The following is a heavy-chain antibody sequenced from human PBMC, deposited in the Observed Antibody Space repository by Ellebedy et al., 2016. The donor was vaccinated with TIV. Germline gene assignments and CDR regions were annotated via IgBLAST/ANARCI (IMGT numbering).Heavy chain of an antibody. CDR3: ARGQNFYDLWSASGGDWSDP. V-gene: IGHV4-4*02. CDR2: IHHTGGP. J-gene: IGHJ5*02. CDR1: GGSISSSDW. Sequence: MPSETLSLTCAVSGGSISSSDWWSCVRQPPGKGLEWIGEIHHTGGPSYNPSLKRRVTISVDTSKDHFSLKLTSVTAADTAMYYCARGQNFYDLWSASGGDWSDPWGPGTLVIVSS. D-gene: IGHD3-3*01.